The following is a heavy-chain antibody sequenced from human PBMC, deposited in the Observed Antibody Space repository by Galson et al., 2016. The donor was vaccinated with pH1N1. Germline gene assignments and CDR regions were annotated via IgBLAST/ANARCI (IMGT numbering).Heavy chain of an antibody. Sequence: SLRLSCAASGFKFSDYCIHWVRQAPGKGLEWVAVISADGNHEHYAETVKGRFTVSRDNSKNTLDLQMSSLRAEDTAVYYCAKWGWEVFFYMDVWGQGTTVTVSS. D-gene: IGHD1-26*01. CDR3: AKWGWEVFFYMDV. J-gene: IGHJ6*02. V-gene: IGHV3-30*18. CDR1: GFKFSDYC. CDR2: ISADGNHE.